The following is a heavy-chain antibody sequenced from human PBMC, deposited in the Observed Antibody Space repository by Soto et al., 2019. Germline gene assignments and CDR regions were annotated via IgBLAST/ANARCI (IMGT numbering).Heavy chain of an antibody. CDR3: ASGYCSGGSCYPYDAFDI. J-gene: IGHJ3*02. CDR2: IIPILGIA. D-gene: IGHD2-15*01. Sequence: SVKVSCKASGGTLSSYTISWVRQAPGQGLEWMGRIIPILGIANYAQKFQGRVTITADKSTSTAYMELSSLRSEDTAVYYCASGYCSGGSCYPYDAFDIWGQGTMVTVSS. V-gene: IGHV1-69*02. CDR1: GGTLSSYT.